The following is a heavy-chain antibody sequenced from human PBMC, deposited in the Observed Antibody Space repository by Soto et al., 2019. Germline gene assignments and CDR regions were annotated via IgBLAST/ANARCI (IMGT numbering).Heavy chain of an antibody. J-gene: IGHJ4*02. CDR3: ARLGYYDILTGYLGGDY. CDR2: IIPILGIA. Sequence: QVQLVQSGAEVKKPGSSVKVSCKASGGTFSTYTITWVRQAPGQGLEWMGRIIPILGIANYAQKFQGRVTXTXXKSTSTAYMELNSLRSDDTAVYYCARLGYYDILTGYLGGDYWGQGTLVTVSS. CDR1: GGTFSTYT. V-gene: IGHV1-69*02. D-gene: IGHD3-9*01.